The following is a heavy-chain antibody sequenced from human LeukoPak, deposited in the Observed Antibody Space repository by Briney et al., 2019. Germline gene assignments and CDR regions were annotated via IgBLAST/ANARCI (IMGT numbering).Heavy chain of an antibody. CDR1: GFTVSSNY. CDR3: ANFGHILRPTLD. Sequence: GGSLRLSCAASGFTVSSNYMSWVRQAPGKGLEWVSVIYSGGSTYYADSVKGRFTISRDNSKNTLYLRMNSLRAEDTAVYYCANFGHILRPTLDWGQGTLVTVSS. CDR2: IYSGGST. D-gene: IGHD2-8*01. J-gene: IGHJ4*02. V-gene: IGHV3-53*01.